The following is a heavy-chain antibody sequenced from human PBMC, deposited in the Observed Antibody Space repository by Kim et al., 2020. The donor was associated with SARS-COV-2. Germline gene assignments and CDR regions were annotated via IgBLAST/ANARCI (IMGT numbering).Heavy chain of an antibody. J-gene: IGHJ4*02. V-gene: IGHV3-23*01. CDR1: GFTFSSYA. CDR2: ISGSGGST. CDR3: AKDFSGYDSLSSFDY. Sequence: GGSLRLSCAASGFTFSSYAMSWVRQAPGKGLEWVSAISGSGGSTYYADSVKGRFTISRDNSKNTLYLQMNSLRAEDTAVYYCAKDFSGYDSLSSFDYWGQGTLVTVSS. D-gene: IGHD5-12*01.